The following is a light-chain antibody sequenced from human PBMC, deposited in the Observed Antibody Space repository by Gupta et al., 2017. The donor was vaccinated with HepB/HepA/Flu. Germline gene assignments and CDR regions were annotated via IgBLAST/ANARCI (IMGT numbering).Light chain of an antibody. V-gene: IGKV3-15*01. CDR2: SAS. Sequence: DILMTHSPASLSVSPGERATLSCRASQNIIRDLAWYQQRPGQAPRLLIHSASTRATGVPARFSGSGSGTDFTLTISSLQSEDFAVYYCQQYNDWRPITFGQGTRLQIK. CDR1: QNIIRD. CDR3: QQYNDWRPIT. J-gene: IGKJ5*01.